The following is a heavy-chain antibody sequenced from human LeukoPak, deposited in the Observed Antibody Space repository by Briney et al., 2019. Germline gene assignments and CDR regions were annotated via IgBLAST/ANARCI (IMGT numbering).Heavy chain of an antibody. D-gene: IGHD3/OR15-3a*01. CDR3: AAGTGRSDFDY. V-gene: IGHV3-15*01. CDR1: GFTFSDAW. J-gene: IGHJ4*02. CDR2: IKSKTDGGTT. Sequence: GGSLRLSCAASGFTFSDAWMSWVRQAPGKGLEWVGRIKSKTDGGTTDYAAPVKGRFTISRDDSKDTLYLQMNSLITEDTAVYYCAAGTGRSDFDYWGQGTLVTVSP.